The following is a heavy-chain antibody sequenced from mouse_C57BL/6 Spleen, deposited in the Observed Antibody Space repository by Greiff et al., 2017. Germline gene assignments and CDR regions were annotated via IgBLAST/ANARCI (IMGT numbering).Heavy chain of an antibody. V-gene: IGHV1-18*01. Sequence: EVQLQQSGPELVKPGASVKIPCKASGYTFTDYNMDWVKQSHGKSLEWIGDINPNNGGTIYNQKFKGKATLTVAKSSSTAYMELRSLTSEDTAVYYCARSDDGYYVGAMDYWGQGTSVTVSS. J-gene: IGHJ4*01. CDR2: INPNNGGT. CDR1: GYTFTDYN. D-gene: IGHD2-3*01. CDR3: ARSDDGYYVGAMDY.